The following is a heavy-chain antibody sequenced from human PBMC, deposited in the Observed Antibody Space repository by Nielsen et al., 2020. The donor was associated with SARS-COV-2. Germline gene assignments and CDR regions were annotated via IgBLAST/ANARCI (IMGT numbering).Heavy chain of an antibody. CDR3: ARDRQKGFDF. V-gene: IGHV1-3*01. Sequence: ASVKVSCKASGYSFTTYAIHWARQAPGQRLEWMGWINADNGNTRYSQEFQGRVTLNRDTSASTAYMELSSLRSEDTAVYYCARDRQKGFDFWGQGTLVTVSS. CDR2: INADNGNT. J-gene: IGHJ4*02. CDR1: GYSFTTYA.